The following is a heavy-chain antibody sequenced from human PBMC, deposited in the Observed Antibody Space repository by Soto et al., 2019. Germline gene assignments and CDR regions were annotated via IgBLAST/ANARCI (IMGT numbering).Heavy chain of an antibody. CDR3: ARDRRAYCGDDCNQQFDY. Sequence: SETLSLTCTVSGGSISSYYWSWIRQPPGKGLEWIGYIYYSGSTNYNPSLKSRVTISVDTSKNQFSLKLSSVTAADTAVYYCARDRRAYCGDDCNQQFDYWGQGTLVTVSS. J-gene: IGHJ4*02. CDR1: GGSISSYY. V-gene: IGHV4-59*01. D-gene: IGHD2-21*02. CDR2: IYYSGST.